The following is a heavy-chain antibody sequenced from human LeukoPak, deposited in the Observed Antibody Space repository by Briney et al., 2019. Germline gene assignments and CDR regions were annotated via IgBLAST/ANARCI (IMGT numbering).Heavy chain of an antibody. V-gene: IGHV4-59*01. CDR2: IYYSGST. J-gene: IGHJ3*02. CDR3: ARALCGGDCYFPHAFDI. D-gene: IGHD2-21*02. Sequence: SETLSLTCTVSGGSISSYYWSWIRQPPGKGLEWIGYIYYSGSTNYNPSLKSRVTISVDTSKNQFSLKLSSVTAADTAVYYCARALCGGDCYFPHAFDIWGQGTMVTVSS. CDR1: GGSISSYY.